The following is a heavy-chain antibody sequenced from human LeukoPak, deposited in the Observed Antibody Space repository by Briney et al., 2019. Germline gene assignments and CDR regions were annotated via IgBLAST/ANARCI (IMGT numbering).Heavy chain of an antibody. CDR3: ARVLGRTSKFSGYDAFDI. CDR2: MNPNSGNT. V-gene: IGHV1-8*01. J-gene: IGHJ3*02. CDR1: GYTFTSYD. Sequence: ASVKVSCKASGYTFTSYDINWVRQATGQGLEWMGWMNPNSGNTGYAQKFQGRVTMTRNTSISTAYMELSSLRSEDTAVYYCARVLGRTSKFSGYDAFDIWGQGTMVTVSS. D-gene: IGHD5-12*01.